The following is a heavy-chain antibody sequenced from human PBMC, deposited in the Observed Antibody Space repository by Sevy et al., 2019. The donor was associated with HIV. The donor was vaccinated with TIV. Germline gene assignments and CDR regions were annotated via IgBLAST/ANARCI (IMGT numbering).Heavy chain of an antibody. CDR3: AKDRVWELGDAFDI. J-gene: IGHJ3*02. CDR1: GFTFSSYA. D-gene: IGHD1-26*01. CDR2: LSGSGGST. Sequence: GGSLRLSCVASGFTFSSYAMNWVRQAPGKGLEWVSGLSGSGGSTKYVDSVKGRFTISRDNSKNTLYLQMNSLRAEDTAVYYCAKDRVWELGDAFDIWGQGTMVTVSS. V-gene: IGHV3-23*01.